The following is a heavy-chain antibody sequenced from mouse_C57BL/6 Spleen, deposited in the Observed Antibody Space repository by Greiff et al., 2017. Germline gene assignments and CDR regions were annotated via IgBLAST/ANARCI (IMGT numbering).Heavy chain of an antibody. CDR2: IYPGDGDT. V-gene: IGHV1-82*01. J-gene: IGHJ1*03. CDR3: ARGYGRMYWYFDV. D-gene: IGHD1-1*01. CDR1: GYAFSSSW. Sequence: QVQLQQPGPELVKPGASVKLSCKASGYAFSSSWMHWVKQRPGKGLEWIGRIYPGDGDTNYNGKFKGKATLTVAKSSSTAYMQLSSLTSEDSAVAVCARGYGRMYWYFDVWGTGTTVTVSS.